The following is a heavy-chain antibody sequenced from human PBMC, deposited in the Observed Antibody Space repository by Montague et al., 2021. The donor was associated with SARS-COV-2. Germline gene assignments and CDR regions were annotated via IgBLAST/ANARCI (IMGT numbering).Heavy chain of an antibody. J-gene: IGHJ3*01. Sequence: PALVKPTQTLTLTCTFSGFSLSTSGMCVSWIRQPPGTALEWLARIDWDDDKYSRTSLKTRLTISKDTSKNQVVLTMTNMDPVDTATYYCARTLTTKVAFDVWGQGTMVTVSS. CDR3: ARTLTTKVAFDV. D-gene: IGHD3-22*01. V-gene: IGHV2-70*11. CDR2: IDWDDDK. CDR1: GFSLSTSGMC.